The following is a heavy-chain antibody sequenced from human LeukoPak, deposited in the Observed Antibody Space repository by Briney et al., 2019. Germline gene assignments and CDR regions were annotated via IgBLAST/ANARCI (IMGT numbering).Heavy chain of an antibody. Sequence: PGGSLRLSCAASGFTFSGSWMHWVRQAPGKGLVWVSRIDDDGSNTTYADSVKGRFTISRDNAKNTLYLQMNSLRAEDTAVYYCARALGSSSDYWGQGTLVTVSS. V-gene: IGHV3-74*01. J-gene: IGHJ4*02. D-gene: IGHD1-26*01. CDR3: ARALGSSSDY. CDR1: GFTFSGSW. CDR2: IDDDGSNT.